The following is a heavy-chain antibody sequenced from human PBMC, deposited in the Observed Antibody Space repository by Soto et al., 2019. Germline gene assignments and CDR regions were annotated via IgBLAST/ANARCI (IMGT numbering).Heavy chain of an antibody. J-gene: IGHJ3*02. CDR3: AKARVGIAVAGTVAFDI. Sequence: GGCLRLHCASSGFNFSSYPTRRFRQSAGKGLEWVSAISGSDGSTYYADSVKGRFTISRDNSKNTLYLQMNSLRAEDTAVYYCAKARVGIAVAGTVAFDIWGQGKMVTGSS. CDR1: GFNFSSYP. CDR2: ISGSDGST. V-gene: IGHV3-23*01. D-gene: IGHD6-19*01.